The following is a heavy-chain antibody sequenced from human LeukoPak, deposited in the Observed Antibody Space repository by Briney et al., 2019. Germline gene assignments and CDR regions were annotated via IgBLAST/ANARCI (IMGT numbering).Heavy chain of an antibody. Sequence: PSETLSLTCTVSGGSISSYYWSWIRQPPGKGLEWIGSIYYSGSTYYNPSLKSRVTISVDTSKNQFSLKLSSVTAADTAVYYCARVLVVPAEAPDYWGQGTLVTVSS. CDR2: IYYSGST. D-gene: IGHD2-2*01. V-gene: IGHV4-59*12. CDR1: GGSISSYY. J-gene: IGHJ4*02. CDR3: ARVLVVPAEAPDY.